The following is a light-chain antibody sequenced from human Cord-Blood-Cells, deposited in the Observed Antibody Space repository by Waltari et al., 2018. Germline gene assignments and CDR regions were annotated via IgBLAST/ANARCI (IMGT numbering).Light chain of an antibody. CDR2: DVS. J-gene: IGLJ2*01. CDR3: SSYTSSSTVV. Sequence: QSALTQPASVSGSPGQSITISCPGTSSDVGGYNYVSRYQQHPGKAPKLMIYDVSNRPSGVSNRFSGSKSGNPASLTISGLQAEDEADYYCSSYTSSSTVVFGGGTKLTVL. CDR1: SSDVGGYNY. V-gene: IGLV2-14*01.